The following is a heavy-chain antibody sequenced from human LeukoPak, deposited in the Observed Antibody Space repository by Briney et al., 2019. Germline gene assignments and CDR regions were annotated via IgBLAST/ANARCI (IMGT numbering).Heavy chain of an antibody. CDR3: ARNYGGNSPPEDWFDP. J-gene: IGHJ5*02. Sequence: SETLSLTCTVSGGSISSYYWSRIRQPPGKGLEWIGYIYYSGSTNYNPSLKSRVTISVDTSKNQFSLKLSSVTAADTAVYYCARNYGGNSPPEDWFDPWGQGTLVTVSS. CDR2: IYYSGST. D-gene: IGHD4-23*01. V-gene: IGHV4-59*01. CDR1: GGSISSYY.